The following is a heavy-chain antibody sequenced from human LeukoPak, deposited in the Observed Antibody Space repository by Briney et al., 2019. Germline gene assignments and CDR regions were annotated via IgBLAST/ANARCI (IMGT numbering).Heavy chain of an antibody. CDR2: IRKQAYGGTT. J-gene: IGHJ4*02. Sequence: GGSLRLSCTASGFTFDDYAMSWFRQAPGKGLQWVGLIRKQAYGGTTEYAASVKGRFIISRDDSKSIAYLQMNSLKTEDTALYYCVRGAYQFEYWGQGILATVSS. V-gene: IGHV3-49*03. CDR3: VRGAYQFEY. CDR1: GFTFDDYA. D-gene: IGHD3-16*01.